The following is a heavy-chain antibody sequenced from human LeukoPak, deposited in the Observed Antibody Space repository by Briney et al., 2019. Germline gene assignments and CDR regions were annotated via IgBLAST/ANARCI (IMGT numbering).Heavy chain of an antibody. D-gene: IGHD3-10*01. CDR2: IIPIFGTA. J-gene: IGHJ5*02. Sequence: SVKVSCKASGGTFSSYAISWVRQAPGQGLEWMGGIIPIFGTANYAQKFQGRVTITTDESTSTAYMELSSLRSEDTAVYYCARTLVLLWFGEFSGWFDPWGQGTLVTVTS. CDR3: ARTLVLLWFGEFSGWFDP. CDR1: GGTFSSYA. V-gene: IGHV1-69*05.